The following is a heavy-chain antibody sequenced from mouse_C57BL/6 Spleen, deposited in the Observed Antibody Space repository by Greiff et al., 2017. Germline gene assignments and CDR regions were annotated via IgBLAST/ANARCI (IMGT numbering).Heavy chain of an antibody. D-gene: IGHD1-1*02. CDR3: AREGGSRYFDY. Sequence: QVQLQQPGAELVMPGASVKLSCKASGYTFTSYWMHWVKQRPGQGLEWIGEIDPSDSYTNYNQKFKGKSTLTVDKSSSTTYMQLSSLTSADSAVYYCAREGGSRYFDYWGQGTTLTVSS. J-gene: IGHJ2*01. V-gene: IGHV1-69*01. CDR2: IDPSDSYT. CDR1: GYTFTSYW.